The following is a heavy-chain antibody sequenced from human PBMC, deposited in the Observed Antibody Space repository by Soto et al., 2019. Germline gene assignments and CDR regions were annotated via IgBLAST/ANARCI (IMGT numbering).Heavy chain of an antibody. J-gene: IGHJ5*02. V-gene: IGHV3-23*01. CDR1: GFNFDTYA. CDR3: AKASYRGWSYIGGNWFDP. CDR2: ISGSGGST. D-gene: IGHD5-12*01. Sequence: SGGSLRLSCAASGFNFDTYALTWVRQAPGKGLEWVSGISGSGGSTYYADSVRGRFTISRDNSKNMLYLQMKSLRAEDTAVYYCAKASYRGWSYIGGNWFDPWGQGTLVTVSS.